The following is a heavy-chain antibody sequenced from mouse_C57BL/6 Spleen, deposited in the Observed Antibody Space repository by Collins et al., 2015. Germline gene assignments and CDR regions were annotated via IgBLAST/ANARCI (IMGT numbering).Heavy chain of an antibody. CDR3: ASGPYYSNYVWFAY. Sequence: QVQLQQPGAELVKPGASVKLSCKASGYTFTSYWMHWVKQRPGRGLEWIGRIDPNSGGTKYNEKFKSKATLTVDKPSSTAYMQLSSLTSEDSAVYYCASGPYYSNYVWFAYWGQGTLVTVSA. J-gene: IGHJ3*01. V-gene: IGHV1-72*01. CDR1: GYTFTSYW. CDR2: IDPNSGGT. D-gene: IGHD2-5*01.